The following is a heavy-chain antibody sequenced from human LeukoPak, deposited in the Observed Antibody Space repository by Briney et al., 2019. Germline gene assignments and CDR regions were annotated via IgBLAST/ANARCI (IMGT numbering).Heavy chain of an antibody. D-gene: IGHD1-1*01. V-gene: IGHV3-23*01. CDR3: AKQLERRFDP. CDR1: GFTFSSNA. CDR2: ISSSGGST. J-gene: IGHJ5*02. Sequence: PGGSLRLSCVASGFTFSSNAMSWVRQAPGKGLEWVSAISSSGGSTYYADSVKGRFTISRDNSKNTLYLQMNSLRAEDTAVYYCAKQLERRFDPWGQGTLVTVSS.